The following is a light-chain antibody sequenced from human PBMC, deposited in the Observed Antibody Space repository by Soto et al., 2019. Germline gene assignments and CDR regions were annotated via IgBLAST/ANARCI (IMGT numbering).Light chain of an antibody. Sequence: QSALTQPASVSGSPGQSITISCTGTSSDVGGYNYVSWYQQHPGKAPKLMIYDVINRPSGVSNRFSGSKSGNSASLTISGLQAEDEADYYCSSYTSSSPYVVFGGGTKLTVL. V-gene: IGLV2-14*03. J-gene: IGLJ2*01. CDR3: SSYTSSSPYVV. CDR2: DVI. CDR1: SSDVGGYNY.